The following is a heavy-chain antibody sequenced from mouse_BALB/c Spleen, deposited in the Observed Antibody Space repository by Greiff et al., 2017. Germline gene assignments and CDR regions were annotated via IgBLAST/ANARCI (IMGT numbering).Heavy chain of an antibody. CDR2: IYPSDSYT. J-gene: IGHJ4*01. CDR3: TRPGVVESYYAMDY. V-gene: IGHV1-69*02. CDR1: GYTFTSYW. D-gene: IGHD1-1*01. Sequence: QVQLQQSGAELVRPGASVKLSCKASGYTFTSYWINWVKQRPGQGLEWIGNIYPSDSYTNYNQKFKDKATLTVDKSSSTAYMQLSSPTSEDSAVYYCTRPGVVESYYAMDYWGQGTSVTVSS.